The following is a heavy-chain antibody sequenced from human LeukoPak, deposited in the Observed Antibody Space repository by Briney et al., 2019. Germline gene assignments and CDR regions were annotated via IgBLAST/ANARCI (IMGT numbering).Heavy chain of an antibody. V-gene: IGHV4-30-2*01. CDR1: GGSISSGGYS. D-gene: IGHD4-17*01. J-gene: IGHJ4*02. CDR2: IYHSGST. CDR3: ARASNTVTTKYFDY. Sequence: SETLSLTCTVSGGSISSGGYSWSWIRQPPGKGLEWIGYIYHSGSTYYNPSLKSRVTISVDRSKNQFSLKLRSVTAADTAVYYCARASNTVTTKYFDYWGQGTLVTVSS.